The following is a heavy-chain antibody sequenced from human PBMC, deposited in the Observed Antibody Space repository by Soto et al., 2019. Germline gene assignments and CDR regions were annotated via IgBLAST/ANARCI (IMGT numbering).Heavy chain of an antibody. D-gene: IGHD1-7*01. CDR3: SKDRRAGGNYGFYSDF. CDR1: GFTFISYA. V-gene: IGHV3-23*01. J-gene: IGHJ4*02. Sequence: GGYVRLSCAASGFTFISYAMAGVRHGPGEGVEWVSFSRATGAGIYYSDSVKGRFTISRDNSKNTLYLQMTSLRADDTAVYYCSKDRRAGGNYGFYSDFWGQGALVTVSS. CDR2: SRATGAGI.